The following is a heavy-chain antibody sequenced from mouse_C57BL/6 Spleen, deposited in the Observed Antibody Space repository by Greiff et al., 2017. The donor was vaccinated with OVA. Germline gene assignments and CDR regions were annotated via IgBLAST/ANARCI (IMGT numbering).Heavy chain of an antibody. CDR1: GYTFTSYW. Sequence: QVQLKQPGTELVKPGASVKLSCKASGYTFTSYWMHWVKQRPGQGLEWIGNINPSNGGTNYNEKFKSKATLTVDKSSSTAYMQLSSLTSEDSAVYYCARRGLTTVVEYFDVWGTGTTVTVSS. CDR3: ARRGLTTVVEYFDV. V-gene: IGHV1-53*01. D-gene: IGHD1-1*01. J-gene: IGHJ1*03. CDR2: INPSNGGT.